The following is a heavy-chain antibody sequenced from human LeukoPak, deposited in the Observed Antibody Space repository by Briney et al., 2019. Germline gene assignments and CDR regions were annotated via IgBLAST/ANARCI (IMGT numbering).Heavy chain of an antibody. D-gene: IGHD3-22*01. CDR3: ARDQAMIVVVNDAFDI. Sequence: SETLSLTCAVYGGSFSGYYWSWIRQPPGKGLEWIGEINHSGSTNYNPSLKSRVTISVDTSKNQFSLKLSSVTAANTAVYYCARDQAMIVVVNDAFDIWGQGTMVTVSS. J-gene: IGHJ3*02. V-gene: IGHV4-34*01. CDR2: INHSGST. CDR1: GGSFSGYY.